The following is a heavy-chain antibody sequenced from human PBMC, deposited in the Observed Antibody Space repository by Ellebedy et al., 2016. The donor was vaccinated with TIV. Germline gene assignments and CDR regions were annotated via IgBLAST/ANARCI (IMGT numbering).Heavy chain of an antibody. Sequence: GGSLRLSCAASGFTFSPFQMNWVRQAPGKGLEWVSHISSSGTTTSYADSVRGRFTISRDNTKKSLSLQMNSLRDEDTAVYYCTTYSSGSYPSWGQGTLVIVSS. CDR1: GFTFSPFQ. V-gene: IGHV3-48*03. CDR2: ISSSGTTT. J-gene: IGHJ4*02. D-gene: IGHD3-10*01. CDR3: TTYSSGSYPS.